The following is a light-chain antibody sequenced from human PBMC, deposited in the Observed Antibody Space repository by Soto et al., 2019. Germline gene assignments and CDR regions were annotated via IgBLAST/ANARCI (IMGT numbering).Light chain of an antibody. V-gene: IGKV3-11*01. CDR2: DAS. Sequence: EIVLTQSPATLSLSPGERATLSCRASQSVSIYLAWYQQKPGQAPRLLISDASTRATGVPARFSGSGSGTDFPLPISSVGPEDFAVYYCHQRGSWPLTFGGGTKVEIK. J-gene: IGKJ4*01. CDR3: HQRGSWPLT. CDR1: QSVSIY.